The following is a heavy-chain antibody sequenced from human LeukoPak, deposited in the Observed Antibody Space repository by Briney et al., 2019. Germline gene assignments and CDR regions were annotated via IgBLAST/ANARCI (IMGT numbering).Heavy chain of an antibody. CDR3: AALPYYYDSSGYRDY. CDR1: GYSFTTYG. Sequence: GASVKVSCKASGYSFTTYGMNWVPQAPGQGLEWMGWFNTYTGNPTYAQGFTGRFVFSMDTSASTAYLQISSLKAEDMAMYYCAALPYYYDSSGYRDYWGQGTLVTVSS. J-gene: IGHJ4*02. D-gene: IGHD3-22*01. CDR2: FNTYTGNP. V-gene: IGHV7-81*01.